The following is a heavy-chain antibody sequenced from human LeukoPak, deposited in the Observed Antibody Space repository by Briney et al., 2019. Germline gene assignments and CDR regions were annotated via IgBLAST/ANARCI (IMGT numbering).Heavy chain of an antibody. V-gene: IGHV1-18*01. CDR1: GYTFTSYG. CDR3: ARVGCSSTRCYANYYYGMDV. CDR2: ISAYNGNT. D-gene: IGHD2-2*01. J-gene: IGHJ6*02. Sequence: ASVKVSCKASGYTFTSYGIRWVRQAPGQGLEWMGWISAYNGNTNYAQKLQGRVTMTTDTSTSTAYMELRSLGSDDTAVYYCARVGCSSTRCYANYYYGMDVWGQGTTVTVSS.